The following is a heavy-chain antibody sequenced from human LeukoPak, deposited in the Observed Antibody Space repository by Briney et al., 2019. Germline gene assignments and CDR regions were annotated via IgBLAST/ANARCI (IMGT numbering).Heavy chain of an antibody. V-gene: IGHV3-74*01. CDR1: GFTFSSYW. CDR3: AKGPFFYYDASGYNYFES. D-gene: IGHD3-22*01. J-gene: IGHJ4*02. Sequence: AGGSLRLSCAASGFTFSSYWMHWVRQAPGKGLVWVSRINSDGSSTSYADSVKGRFTISRDNAKNTLYLQMNSLRAEDTAIYYCAKGPFFYYDASGYNYFESWGQGTLVTVSS. CDR2: INSDGSST.